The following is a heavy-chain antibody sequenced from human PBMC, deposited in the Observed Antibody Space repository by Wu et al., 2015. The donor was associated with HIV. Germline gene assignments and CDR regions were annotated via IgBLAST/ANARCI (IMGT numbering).Heavy chain of an antibody. D-gene: IGHD6-19*01. CDR3: AINTDSVATSLYSLGV. V-gene: IGHV1-69*01. CDR1: GDSLTSYA. J-gene: IGHJ6*02. CDR2: INPLFGTT. Sequence: QVQLVQSGAEVKKPGSSVKVTCKASGDSLTSYAVSWVRQAPGQGLEWMGGINPLFGTTKHTQKFQGRVTFTTDEAKTIAYMDLRRLTSEDAAVYYCAINTDSVATSLYSLGVWGQGTTVTVSS.